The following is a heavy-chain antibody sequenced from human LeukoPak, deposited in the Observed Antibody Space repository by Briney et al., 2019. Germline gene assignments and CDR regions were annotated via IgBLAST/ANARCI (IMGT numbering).Heavy chain of an antibody. CDR2: ISSTSNTI. D-gene: IGHD5-24*01. V-gene: IGHV3-48*01. CDR1: GFTFSNSN. J-gene: IGHJ4*02. CDR3: TRMAGGLWDY. Sequence: GGSLRLSCAASGFTFSNSNMNWVRQAPGKGLEWVSYISSTSNTIYYADSVKGRFTISRDNAKNSLYLQMNSLRAEDTAVYYCTRMAGGLWDYWGQGTLVTVSS.